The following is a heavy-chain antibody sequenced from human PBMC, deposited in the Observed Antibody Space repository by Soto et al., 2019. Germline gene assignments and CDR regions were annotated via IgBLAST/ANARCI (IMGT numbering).Heavy chain of an antibody. CDR2: IKSKTDGGTT. D-gene: IGHD5-18*01. Sequence: EVQLVESGGGLVKPGGSLRLSCAASGFTFSNAWMNWVRQAPGKGLEWVGRIKSKTDGGTTDYAAPVKGRFTISRDDSKNTLYLQMNSLKTEDTAVYYCTTNVDTAMAHNLYYYYGMDVWGQGTTVTVSS. J-gene: IGHJ6*02. V-gene: IGHV3-15*07. CDR1: GFTFSNAW. CDR3: TTNVDTAMAHNLYYYYGMDV.